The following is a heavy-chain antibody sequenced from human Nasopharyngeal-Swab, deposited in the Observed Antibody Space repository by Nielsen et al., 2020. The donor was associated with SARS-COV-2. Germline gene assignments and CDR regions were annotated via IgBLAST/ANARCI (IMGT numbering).Heavy chain of an antibody. D-gene: IGHD3-16*02. J-gene: IGHJ4*02. CDR3: ASSDYVWGSYRYTGAYFDY. Sequence: SVKVSCKASGGTFSSYAISWVRQAPGQGLEWMGGIIPILGIANYAQKFQGRVTITADKSTITAYMELSSLRSEDTAVYYCASSDYVWGSYRYTGAYFDYWGQGTLVTVSS. V-gene: IGHV1-69*10. CDR1: GGTFSSYA. CDR2: IIPILGIA.